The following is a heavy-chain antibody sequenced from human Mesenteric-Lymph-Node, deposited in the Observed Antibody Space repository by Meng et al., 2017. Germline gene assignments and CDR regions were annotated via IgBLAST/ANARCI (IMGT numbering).Heavy chain of an antibody. CDR1: GFTFSSYS. J-gene: IGHJ4*02. V-gene: IGHV3-7*01. D-gene: IGHD3-10*01. Sequence: GESLKISCAASGFTFSSYSMNWVRQAPGKGLEWVANIKQDGSEKYYVDSVKGRFTISRDNAKNSLYLQMNSLRAEDTAVYYCARDRGDYYGSGSYDYWGQGTLVTVSS. CDR3: ARDRGDYYGSGSYDY. CDR2: IKQDGSEK.